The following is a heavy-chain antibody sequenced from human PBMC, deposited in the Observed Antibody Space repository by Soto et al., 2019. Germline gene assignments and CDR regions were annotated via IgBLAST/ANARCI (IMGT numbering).Heavy chain of an antibody. CDR3: TRGHGDYGDYYDY. D-gene: IGHD4-17*01. J-gene: IGHJ4*02. CDR1: GGSISSGDYY. CDR2: IYHSGST. Sequence: SETLSLTCTVSGGSISSGDYYWSWIRQPPGKGLEWIGYIYHSGSTYYNPSLKSRVTISVDTSKNQFSLKLSSVTAADTAVYYCTRGHGDYGDYYDYRGQGTLVTVSS. V-gene: IGHV4-30-4*01.